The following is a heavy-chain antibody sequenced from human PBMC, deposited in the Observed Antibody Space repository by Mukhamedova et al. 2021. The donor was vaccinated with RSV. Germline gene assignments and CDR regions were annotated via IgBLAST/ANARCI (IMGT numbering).Heavy chain of an antibody. Sequence: SSGINAEYMGGRFTISRDNSKNTLYLQMDSLRPEDTAVYYCANRGSSGWDVGDYWGQGMLVTVSS. CDR2: SSG. V-gene: IGHV3-30-3*02. J-gene: IGHJ4*02. CDR3: ANRGSSGWDVGDY. D-gene: IGHD6-19*01.